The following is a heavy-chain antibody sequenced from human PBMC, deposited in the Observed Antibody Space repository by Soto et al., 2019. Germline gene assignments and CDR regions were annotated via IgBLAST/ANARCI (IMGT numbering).Heavy chain of an antibody. CDR2: INAGNGNT. Sequence: ASVKVSCKASGYTFTSYAMHWVRQAPGQRLEWMGWINAGNGNTKYSQKFQGRVTITRDTSASTAYMELSSLRSEDTAVYYCVRGTVAVAAPVDYWGKGTLVTVSS. J-gene: IGHJ4*02. D-gene: IGHD6-19*01. V-gene: IGHV1-3*01. CDR3: VRGTVAVAAPVDY. CDR1: GYTFTSYA.